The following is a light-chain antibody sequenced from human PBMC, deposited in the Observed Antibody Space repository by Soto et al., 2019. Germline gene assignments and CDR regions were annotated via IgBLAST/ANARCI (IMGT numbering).Light chain of an antibody. J-gene: IGLJ1*01. CDR3: ATWDDSLSAFYV. CDR1: RSNIGRNF. V-gene: IGLV1-47*01. Sequence: QSVLTQSPSASGTPGQRVTISCSGSRSNIGRNFAYWYQHVPGTAPRLLIQRNNERPSGVPDRFSGSKSGTSVSLAISGLRSDDEATYYCATWDDSLSAFYVFGTGTKLTVL. CDR2: RNN.